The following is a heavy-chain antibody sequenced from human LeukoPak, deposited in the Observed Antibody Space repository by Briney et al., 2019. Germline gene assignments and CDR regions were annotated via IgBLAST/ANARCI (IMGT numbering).Heavy chain of an antibody. J-gene: IGHJ5*02. CDR2: ISHSGNT. D-gene: IGHD2-21*02. CDR1: GASIGSRGYY. CDR3: AKARDVCGGGCPEVANWFDP. Sequence: PSETLSLTCTVSGASIGSRGYYWTWIRQHPGKGLEWIGYISHSGNTYYNPSLKNRVIISLDTSNNHLSLRLNSVTAADTAVYYCAKARDVCGGGCPEVANWFDPWGQGTLVTVSS. V-gene: IGHV4-31*03.